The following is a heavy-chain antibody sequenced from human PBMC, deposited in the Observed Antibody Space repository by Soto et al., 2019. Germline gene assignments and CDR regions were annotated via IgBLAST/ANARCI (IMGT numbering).Heavy chain of an antibody. J-gene: IGHJ4*02. CDR1: GGSISSSSYY. CDR3: ARMTTVVTPRTYYCDY. Sequence: SETLSLTCTVSGGSISSSSYYWGWIRQPPGKGLEWIGSIYYSGSTYYNPSLKSRVTISIDTSKNQFSLKLSSVTAADTAVYYCARMTTVVTPRTYYCDYWGQGALVTVSS. V-gene: IGHV4-39*01. D-gene: IGHD4-17*01. CDR2: IYYSGST.